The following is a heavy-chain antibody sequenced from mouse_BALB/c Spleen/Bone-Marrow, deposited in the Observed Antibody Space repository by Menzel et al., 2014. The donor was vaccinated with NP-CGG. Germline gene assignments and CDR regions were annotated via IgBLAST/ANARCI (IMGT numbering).Heavy chain of an antibody. V-gene: IGHV1-4*01. D-gene: IGHD1-2*01. CDR3: ARGGLRLPYAMDY. J-gene: IGHJ4*01. CDR2: INPSSGYT. Sequence: QVQLQQSGAELARPGASVKMSCKASGYTFTSYTIHWVKQRPGQGLEWIGYINPSSGYTNYNQKFKDKATLTADTSSSTXXXQXXSLTSEDSAVYYCARGGLRLPYAMDYWGQGTSVTVSS. CDR1: GYTFTSYT.